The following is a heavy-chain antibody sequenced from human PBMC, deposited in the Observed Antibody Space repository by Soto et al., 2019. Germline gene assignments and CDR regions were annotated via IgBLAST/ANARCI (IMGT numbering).Heavy chain of an antibody. V-gene: IGHV3-48*03. Sequence: GSLRLSCAASGFTFSSYEMNWVRQAPGKGLEWVSYISSSGSTIYYADSVKGRFTISRDNAKNSLYLQMNSLRAEDTAVYYCARVRSIAVAGTIPPGWFDPWGQGTLVTVSS. D-gene: IGHD6-19*01. CDR3: ARVRSIAVAGTIPPGWFDP. J-gene: IGHJ5*02. CDR2: ISSSGSTI. CDR1: GFTFSSYE.